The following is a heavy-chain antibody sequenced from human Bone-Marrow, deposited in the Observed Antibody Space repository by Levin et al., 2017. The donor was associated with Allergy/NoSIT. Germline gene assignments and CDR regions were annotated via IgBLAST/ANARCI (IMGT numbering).Heavy chain of an antibody. D-gene: IGHD6-19*01. CDR1: GGSISSYY. J-gene: IGHJ4*02. V-gene: IGHV4-59*08. Sequence: SQTLSLTCTVSGGSISSYYWSWIRQPPGKGLEWIGYIYYSGSTNYNPSLKSRVTISVDTSKNQFSLKLSSVTAADTAVYYCARLGSGGGYFDYWGQGTLVTVSS. CDR2: IYYSGST. CDR3: ARLGSGGGYFDY.